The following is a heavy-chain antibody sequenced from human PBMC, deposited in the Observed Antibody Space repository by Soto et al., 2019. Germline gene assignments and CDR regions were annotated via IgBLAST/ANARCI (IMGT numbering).Heavy chain of an antibody. CDR1: GFTVSSNY. D-gene: IGHD6-13*01. CDR2: IYSGGTT. CDR3: TGSLYSSTWYAPDF. V-gene: IGHV3-53*03. J-gene: IGHJ4*02. Sequence: GGSLRLSCAASGFTVSSNYMSWVRQAPGKGLEWVSVIYSGGTTQYAASVKGRFTISRDDSKSIAYLQMNSLKIEDTAVYYCTGSLYSSTWYAPDFWGQGTLVTVSS.